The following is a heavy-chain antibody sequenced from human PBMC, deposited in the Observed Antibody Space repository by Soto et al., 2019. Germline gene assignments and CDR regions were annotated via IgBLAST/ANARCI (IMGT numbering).Heavy chain of an antibody. CDR2: IYSSGST. Sequence: QVQLQESGPGLVKPSQTLSLTCTVSGGSISSGDYYWSWIRHHPGKGLEWIGYIYSSGSTYYNPSLRSRVTISADTSKNQFSLRPSSVTAADTAVYYCVRDYDYDTSRNDAFDIWGQGTMVTVSS. J-gene: IGHJ3*02. CDR1: GGSISSGDYY. D-gene: IGHD3-22*01. V-gene: IGHV4-31*03. CDR3: VRDYDYDTSRNDAFDI.